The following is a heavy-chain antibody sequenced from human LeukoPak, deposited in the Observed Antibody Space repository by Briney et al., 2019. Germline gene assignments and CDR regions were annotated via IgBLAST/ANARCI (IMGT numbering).Heavy chain of an antibody. CDR3: ARGVGSSGWKKLTYYYGMDV. CDR1: GGSISSYY. Sequence: PSETLSLTCTVSGGSISSYYWSWIRQPPGKGLEWIGYIYYSRSTNYNPSLKSRVTISVDTSKNQFSLKLSSVTAADTAVYYCARGVGSSGWKKLTYYYGMDVWGQGTTVTVSS. D-gene: IGHD6-19*01. CDR2: IYYSRST. J-gene: IGHJ6*02. V-gene: IGHV4-59*01.